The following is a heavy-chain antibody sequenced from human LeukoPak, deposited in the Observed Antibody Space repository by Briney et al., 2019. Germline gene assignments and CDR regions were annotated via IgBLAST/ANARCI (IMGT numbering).Heavy chain of an antibody. CDR3: ARGGGVRGVNYFDY. J-gene: IGHJ4*02. V-gene: IGHV3-33*01. CDR1: GFTFSSYG. CDR2: IWYDGSNK. D-gene: IGHD3-10*02. Sequence: GGSLRLSCAASGFTFSSYGMHWVRQASGKGLEWVAVIWYDGSNKYYADSVKGRFTISRDNSKNTLYLQMNSLRAEDTAVYYCARGGGVRGVNYFDYWGQGTLVTVSS.